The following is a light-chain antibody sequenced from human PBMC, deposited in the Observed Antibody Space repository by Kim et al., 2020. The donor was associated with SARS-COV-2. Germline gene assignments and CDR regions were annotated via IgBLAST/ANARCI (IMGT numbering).Light chain of an antibody. Sequence: QSALTQPPSASGSPGQSVTISCTGTSSDVGGYNYVSWYQQHPGKAPKAIIYEVSKRPSGVPDRFSGSKSGNTASLTVSGLQAEDEAHYYRTSYTGTNVVLGAGTQLTVL. V-gene: IGLV2-8*01. CDR3: TSYTGTNVV. J-gene: IGLJ2*01. CDR2: EVS. CDR1: SSDVGGYNY.